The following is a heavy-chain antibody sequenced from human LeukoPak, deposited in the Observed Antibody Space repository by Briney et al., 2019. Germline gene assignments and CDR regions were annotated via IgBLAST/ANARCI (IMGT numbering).Heavy chain of an antibody. J-gene: IGHJ5*02. D-gene: IGHD2-8*01. CDR2: VKTKDDGGAA. CDR1: GITFTNAR. Sequence: GGSLRLSCAASGITFTNARLTWVRQAPGKGLEWVGRVKTKDDGGAADYAAPVKGRFTISRDDSTKTLYLQMNSLKTEDTAVYYCTTDRMIYATNWAVSWFDPWGQGTLVTVSS. V-gene: IGHV3-15*01. CDR3: TTDRMIYATNWAVSWFDP.